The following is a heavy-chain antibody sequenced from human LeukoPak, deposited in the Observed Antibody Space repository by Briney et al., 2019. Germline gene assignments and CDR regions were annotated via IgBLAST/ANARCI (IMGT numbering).Heavy chain of an antibody. V-gene: IGHV3-48*01. Sequence: GGSQRLSCAASGFTFSSYSMNWVRQAPGKGLEWVSYISSSSSTIYYADSVKGRFTISRDNAKNSLYLQMNSLRAEDTAVYYCAELGITMIGGVWGKGTTVTVSS. J-gene: IGHJ6*04. CDR3: AELGITMIGGV. CDR2: ISSSSSTI. D-gene: IGHD3-10*02. CDR1: GFTFSSYS.